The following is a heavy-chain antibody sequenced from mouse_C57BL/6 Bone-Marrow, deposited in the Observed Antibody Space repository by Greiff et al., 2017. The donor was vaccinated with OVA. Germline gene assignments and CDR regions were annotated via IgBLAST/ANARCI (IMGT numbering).Heavy chain of an antibody. Sequence: VQLQESGAELVKPGASVKLSCKASGYTFTEYTIHWVKQRSGQGLEWIGWFYPGSGSIKHNEKFKDKATLTADKSSSTVHMELSRSTFEDSAVYFYARHSGPRAMDYWGQGTSVTVSS. CDR3: ARHSGPRAMDY. D-gene: IGHD3-1*01. CDR2: FYPGSGSI. CDR1: GYTFTEYT. V-gene: IGHV1-62-2*01. J-gene: IGHJ4*01.